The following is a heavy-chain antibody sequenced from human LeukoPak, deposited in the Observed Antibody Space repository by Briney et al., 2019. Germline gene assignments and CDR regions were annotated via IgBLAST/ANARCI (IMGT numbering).Heavy chain of an antibody. CDR1: GGSISSSSYY. V-gene: IGHV4-39*07. CDR3: ARTKAVAEDFDS. D-gene: IGHD6-19*01. Sequence: SETLSLTCTVSGGSISSSSYYWGWIRQPPGKGLEWIGSIYYSGNTYYNPSLKSRVTISVDTSKNQFSLKLSSVTAADTAVYYCARTKAVAEDFDSWGQGTLVTVSS. J-gene: IGHJ4*02. CDR2: IYYSGNT.